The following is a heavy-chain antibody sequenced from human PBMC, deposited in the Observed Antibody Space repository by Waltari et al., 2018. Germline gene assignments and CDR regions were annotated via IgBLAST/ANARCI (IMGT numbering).Heavy chain of an antibody. CDR3: AREGPSGSFLDY. J-gene: IGHJ4*02. Sequence: QVQLQESGPGLVKPSETLSLTCTVSGGSISTYYLSWIRQPPGKGLEWIGYIYYSGSTNYNPSLKSRVTISVDTSKNQFSLKLSSVTAADTAVYYCAREGPSGSFLDYWGQGTLVTVSS. D-gene: IGHD1-26*01. CDR1: GGSISTYY. V-gene: IGHV4-59*01. CDR2: IYYSGST.